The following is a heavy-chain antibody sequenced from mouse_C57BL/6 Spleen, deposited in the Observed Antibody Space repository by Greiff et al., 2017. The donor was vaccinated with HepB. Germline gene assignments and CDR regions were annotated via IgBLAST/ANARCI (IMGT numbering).Heavy chain of an antibody. CDR2: IAPETGGT. CDR1: GYTFTDYD. Sequence: VPLQQSGAELVRPGASVTLSCKASGYTFTDYDMHWVKQTPVHGLEWIGAIAPETGGTAYKQQFKGKAILTADKSSSTAYMELRSLTAEDSAVYYWTRGGWEGFAYWGQGTLFTVSA. D-gene: IGHD1-1*02. CDR3: TRGGWEGFAY. J-gene: IGHJ3*01. V-gene: IGHV1-15*01.